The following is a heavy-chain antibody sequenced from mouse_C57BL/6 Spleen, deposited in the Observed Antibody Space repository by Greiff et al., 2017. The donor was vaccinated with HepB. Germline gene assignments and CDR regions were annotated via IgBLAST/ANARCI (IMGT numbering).Heavy chain of an antibody. CDR3: ARDGYYGSWFAY. J-gene: IGHJ3*01. CDR1: GYTFTSYW. CDR2: IDPSDSYT. V-gene: IGHV1-59*01. Sequence: QVQLQQPGAELVRPGTSVKLSCKASGYTFTSYWMHWVKQRPGQGLEWIGVIDPSDSYTNYNQKFKGKATLTVDTSSSTAYMQLSSLTSEDSAVYNCARDGYYGSWFAYWGQGTLVTVSA. D-gene: IGHD2-3*01.